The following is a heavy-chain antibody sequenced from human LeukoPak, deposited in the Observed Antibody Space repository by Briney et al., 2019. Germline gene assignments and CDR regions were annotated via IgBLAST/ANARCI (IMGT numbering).Heavy chain of an antibody. J-gene: IGHJ4*02. CDR2: IYWNDDK. D-gene: IGHD3-10*01. V-gene: IGHV2-5*01. CDR3: AHWTPAYYGSGSYYKGSYYFDY. Sequence: SGPTLVNPTQTLTLTCTFSGFSLSTSVVGVGWIRQPPGKALEWLALIYWNDDKRYSPSLKSRLTITKDTSKNQVVLTMTNMDPVDTATYYCAHWTPAYYGSGSYYKGSYYFDYWGQGTLVTVSS. CDR1: GFSLSTSVVG.